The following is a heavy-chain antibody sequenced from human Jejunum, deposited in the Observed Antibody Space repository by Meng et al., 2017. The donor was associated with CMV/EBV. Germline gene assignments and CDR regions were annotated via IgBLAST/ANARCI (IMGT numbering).Heavy chain of an antibody. CDR3: ARDEGGWLTAPDY. CDR2: IIPILGIA. V-gene: IGHV1-69*08. CDR1: GGTFSSYT. D-gene: IGHD5-24*01. J-gene: IGHJ4*02. Sequence: QVQSVQSGGEVKKPGSSVKVSCKASGGTFSSYTISWVRQAPGQGLEWMGRIIPILGIANYAKKFQGRVTITADKSTSTAYMELSSLRSEDTAVYYCARDEGGWLTAPDYWGQGTLVTVSS.